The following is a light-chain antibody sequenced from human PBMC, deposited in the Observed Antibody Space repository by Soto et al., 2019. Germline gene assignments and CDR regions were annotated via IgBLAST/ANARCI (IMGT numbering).Light chain of an antibody. V-gene: IGKV3-20*01. J-gene: IGKJ2*01. CDR3: QHNDGSPRT. CDR2: GVF. Sequence: VLTQSPGTVSLSPGQRATLSCRTSQNVNNNYLAWYQQKPGQAPRLLIFGVFNRAAGTPDRFSGSGSGTDFTLTISGLQPEDSAVYYCQHNDGSPRTFGQGTRLEI. CDR1: QNVNNNY.